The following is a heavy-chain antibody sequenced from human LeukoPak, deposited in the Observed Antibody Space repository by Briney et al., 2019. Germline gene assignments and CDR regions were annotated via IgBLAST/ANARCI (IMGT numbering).Heavy chain of an antibody. CDR3: ATYRSTWNPRFEYFQQ. CDR1: GGTFSSYA. Sequence: GASVKVSCKASGGTFSSYAISWVRQAPGQGLEWMGGIIPIFGRTNYAQKFQGRVRITADTSTRTVYMEGSSLRSEDTAVYYCATYRSTWNPRFEYFQQWGQGTLVTVSS. V-gene: IGHV1-69*06. CDR2: IIPIFGRT. D-gene: IGHD6-13*01. J-gene: IGHJ1*01.